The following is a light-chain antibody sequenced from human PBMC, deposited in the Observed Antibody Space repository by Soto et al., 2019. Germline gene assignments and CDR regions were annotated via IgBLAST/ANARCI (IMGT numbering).Light chain of an antibody. CDR2: EVR. Sequence: QASLTQPATVAGPPGQSITISSTGTNSDVGGYTYVSWYRQHAGKAPKLMIYEVRNRPAGVSNRLSGSKSGNTASLTISGLQAEDEADYYCSSYTRSSTLIFGIGTKVTVL. CDR1: NSDVGGYTY. J-gene: IGLJ1*01. V-gene: IGLV2-14*01. CDR3: SSYTRSSTLI.